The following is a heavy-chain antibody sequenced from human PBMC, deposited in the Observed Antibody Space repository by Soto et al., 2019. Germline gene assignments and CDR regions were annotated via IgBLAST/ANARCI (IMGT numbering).Heavy chain of an antibody. Sequence: QVQLVQSGAEVKKPGSSVKVSCKASGGTFSSYSINWVRQAPGQGLEWMGEIIPIFGTANYAQKFQGRVTITADESTSAAYMELSSLRSEDAAVYYCARDGGRHAGGIDYWGQGTLVTVSS. CDR1: GGTFSSYS. J-gene: IGHJ4*02. CDR2: IIPIFGTA. V-gene: IGHV1-69*01. D-gene: IGHD1-26*01. CDR3: ARDGGRHAGGIDY.